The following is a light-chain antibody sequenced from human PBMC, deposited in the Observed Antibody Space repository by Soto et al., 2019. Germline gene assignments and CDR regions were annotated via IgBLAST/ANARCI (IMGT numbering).Light chain of an antibody. CDR1: QGISNY. V-gene: IGKV1-17*03. J-gene: IGKJ1*01. Sequence: IEVPRAKQAMSAXVGDXAPIXXRXSQGISNYLAWFQQKPVKCPKRLIYGASSFQSWVPSRFSGNGSGTEFTLTISSMQPEDFATYYCQQLNSDRPWTFSEGTKVVI. CDR3: QQLNSDRPWT. CDR2: GAS.